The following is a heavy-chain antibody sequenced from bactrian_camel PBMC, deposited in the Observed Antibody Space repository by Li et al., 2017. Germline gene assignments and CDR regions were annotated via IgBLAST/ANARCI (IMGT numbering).Heavy chain of an antibody. V-gene: IGHV3S53*01. CDR3: AKAGGNWPVSFGY. Sequence: HVQLVESGGGSVQAGGSLRLSCAASLTTYNRYTMGWFRQAPGKEREGVAAIGTDGSTRYADSVKDRFIISRDNAKNTVYLQLNSLKTEDMAMYYCAKAGGNWPVSFGYWGQGTQVTVS. CDR1: LTTYNRYT. CDR2: IGTDGST. D-gene: IGHD8*01. J-gene: IGHJ6*01.